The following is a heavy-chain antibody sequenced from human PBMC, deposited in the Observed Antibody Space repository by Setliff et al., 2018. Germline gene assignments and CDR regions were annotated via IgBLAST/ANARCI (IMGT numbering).Heavy chain of an antibody. D-gene: IGHD2-21*01. V-gene: IGHV3-15*05. J-gene: IGHJ4*02. Sequence: GGSLRLSCAASGFTFSNAWMSWVRQAPGKGLEWVGRIKRESDGGTTDYAAPVKGRFSISRDDSKNILYLQMNSLRTEDTGIYYCTTGAAYAVVIARHWGQGTLVTVSS. CDR1: GFTFSNAW. CDR2: IKRESDGGTT. CDR3: TTGAAYAVVIARH.